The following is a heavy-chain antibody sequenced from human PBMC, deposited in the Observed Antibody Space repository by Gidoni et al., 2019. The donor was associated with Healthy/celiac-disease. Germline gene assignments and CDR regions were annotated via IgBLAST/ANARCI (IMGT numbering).Heavy chain of an antibody. CDR2: ISGSGGST. Sequence: EVQLLESGGGLVQPGGSLRLSCAASGFTFISYAMSWVRQAPGKGLEWVSAISGSGGSTYYADSVKGRFTISRDNSKNTLYLQMNSLRAEDTAVYYCAKVRGYYYDSSGYDYWGQGTLVTVSS. V-gene: IGHV3-23*01. CDR3: AKVRGYYYDSSGYDY. CDR1: GFTFISYA. J-gene: IGHJ4*02. D-gene: IGHD3-22*01.